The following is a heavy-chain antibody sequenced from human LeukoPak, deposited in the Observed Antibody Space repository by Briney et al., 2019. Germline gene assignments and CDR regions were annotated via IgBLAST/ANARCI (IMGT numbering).Heavy chain of an antibody. V-gene: IGHV4-34*01. CDR3: ARVRPVRGVPPAFYYMDV. CDR2: ITHIGST. Sequence: PSETLSLTCAVYGASLSGYYWTWIRQPPGKGLEWIGEITHIGSTYYNPSLKSRVTISVDTSKNQFSLKLSSVTAADTAVYYCARVRPVRGVPPAFYYMDVWGKGTTVTISS. D-gene: IGHD3-10*01. CDR1: GASLSGYY. J-gene: IGHJ6*03.